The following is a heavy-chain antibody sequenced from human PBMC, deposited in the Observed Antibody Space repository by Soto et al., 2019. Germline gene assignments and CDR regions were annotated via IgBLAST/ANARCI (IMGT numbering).Heavy chain of an antibody. CDR1: GYTFTSYG. V-gene: IGHV1-18*01. J-gene: IGHJ4*02. CDR3: AAVPYYYDSSAYYFDY. CDR2: ISAYNGNT. Sequence: ASVKVSCKASGYTFTSYGISWVRQAPGQGLEWMGWISAYNGNTNYAQKLQGRVTMTTDTSTSTAYMELRSLRSDDTAVYYCAAVPYYYDSSAYYFDYWGQGTLVTVSS. D-gene: IGHD3-22*01.